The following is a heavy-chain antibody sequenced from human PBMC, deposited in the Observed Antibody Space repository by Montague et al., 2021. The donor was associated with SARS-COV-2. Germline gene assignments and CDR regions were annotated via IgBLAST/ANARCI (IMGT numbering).Heavy chain of an antibody. J-gene: IGHJ4*02. CDR3: ARTTMITFGGVIVPFDY. D-gene: IGHD3-16*02. Sequence: PALVKPTQTPTLTCTFSGFSLSTSGMCVSWIRQPPGKALEWLARIDWDDDKYYSTSLKTRLTISKDTSKNQVVLTMTNTDPVDTATYYCARTTMITFGGVIVPFDYWGQGTLVTVSS. CDR1: GFSLSTSGMC. CDR2: IDWDDDK. V-gene: IGHV2-70*11.